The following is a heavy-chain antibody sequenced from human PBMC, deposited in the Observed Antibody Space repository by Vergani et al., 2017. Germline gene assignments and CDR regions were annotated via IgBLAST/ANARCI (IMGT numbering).Heavy chain of an antibody. CDR2: IYHSGST. V-gene: IGHV4-30-2*01. Sequence: QLQLQESGSGLVKPSQTLSLTCAVSGGSISSGGYSWSWIRQPPGKGLEWIGYIYHSGSTYYNPSLKSRVTISVDRSKNQFSLKLSSVTAADTAVYYCAGARPLAYCSGGSCYRSDAFEIWGQGTMVTVSS. D-gene: IGHD2-15*01. CDR3: AGARPLAYCSGGSCYRSDAFEI. J-gene: IGHJ3*02. CDR1: GGSISSGGYS.